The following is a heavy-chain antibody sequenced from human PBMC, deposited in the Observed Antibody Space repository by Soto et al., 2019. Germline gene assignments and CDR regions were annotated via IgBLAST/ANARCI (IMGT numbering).Heavy chain of an antibody. Sequence: SETLSLTCTVSGGSVSSGSYYWSWIRQPPGKGLEWIGYIYYSASTNYNPSLKSRVTISVDTSKNQFSLKLSSVTAADTAVYYCAGGFDDSSGYYPYYFDYWGQGTLVTVSS. D-gene: IGHD3-22*01. CDR1: GGSVSSGSYY. CDR3: AGGFDDSSGYYPYYFDY. CDR2: IYYSAST. J-gene: IGHJ4*02. V-gene: IGHV4-61*01.